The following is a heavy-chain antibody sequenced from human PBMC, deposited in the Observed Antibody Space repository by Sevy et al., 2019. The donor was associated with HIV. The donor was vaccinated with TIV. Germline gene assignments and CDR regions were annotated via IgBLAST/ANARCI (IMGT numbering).Heavy chain of an antibody. CDR1: GGSISSYY. Sequence: SETLSLTCTVSGGSISSYYWSWIRQPPGKGLEWIGYIYYSGSTNYNPPLKSRVTISVDTSKNQFSLRLSSVTAADTAVYYCARVVYGDPKFSYYYGMDVWGQGTTVTVSS. CDR2: IYYSGST. D-gene: IGHD4-17*01. CDR3: ARVVYGDPKFSYYYGMDV. V-gene: IGHV4-59*01. J-gene: IGHJ6*02.